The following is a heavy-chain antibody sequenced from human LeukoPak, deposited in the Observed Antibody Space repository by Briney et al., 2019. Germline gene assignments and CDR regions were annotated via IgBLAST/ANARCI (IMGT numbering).Heavy chain of an antibody. D-gene: IGHD4/OR15-4a*01. CDR2: IDTSSNYI. Sequence: PGGSLRLSCAASASTFSSYSMNWVRQAPGKGLEWVSYIDTSSNYIYYADSVKGRFTISRDNAKNSLYLQMSSLRAEDTAVYYCASGAVSYAFDIWGQGTMVTVSS. CDR3: ASGAVSYAFDI. CDR1: ASTFSSYS. V-gene: IGHV3-21*01. J-gene: IGHJ3*02.